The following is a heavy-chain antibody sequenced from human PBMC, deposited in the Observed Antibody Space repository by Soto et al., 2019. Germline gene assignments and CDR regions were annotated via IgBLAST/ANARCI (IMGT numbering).Heavy chain of an antibody. D-gene: IGHD3-10*01. Sequence: QVQLVESGGGLVKPGGSLRLSCAASGFTVSDHYMSWVRXXXXRGMEWVSSISSSGSAMFYADSVKGRFTISRDTAKXXXXXXXXXXXXXXXXVYYCARXYRTMIRGPAAFDIWGRGTLVTVSS. CDR3: ARXYRTMIRGPAAFDI. V-gene: IGHV3-11*01. CDR2: ISSSGSAM. J-gene: IGHJ3*02. CDR1: GFTVSDHY.